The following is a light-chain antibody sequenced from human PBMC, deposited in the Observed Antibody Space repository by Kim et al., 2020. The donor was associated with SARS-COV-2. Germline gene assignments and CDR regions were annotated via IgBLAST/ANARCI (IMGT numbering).Light chain of an antibody. V-gene: IGLV3-1*01. CDR2: QDN. CDR1: KLGDKY. Sequence: QGQTARITCAGDKLGDKYACWYQQKPGQSPVLVIYQDNKRPSGIPGRISGSNSGNTATLTISGTQAMDEADYYCQAWDSSFHWVFGGGTQLTVL. CDR3: QAWDSSFHWV. J-gene: IGLJ3*02.